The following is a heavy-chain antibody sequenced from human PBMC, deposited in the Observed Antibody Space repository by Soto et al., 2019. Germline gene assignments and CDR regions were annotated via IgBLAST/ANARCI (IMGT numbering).Heavy chain of an antibody. V-gene: IGHV1-2*02. D-gene: IGHD1-26*01. Sequence: ASVKVSCKASGYTFSDYYVHWVREAPGQGLEWMGWINPSSGGTIYTQRFQGRVTMTRDTSINTVYMELCRLTSDDTAVYYCPREMGVIGAPGYTWFDPWGQGALVTVSS. CDR1: GYTFSDYY. CDR3: PREMGVIGAPGYTWFDP. CDR2: INPSSGGT. J-gene: IGHJ5*02.